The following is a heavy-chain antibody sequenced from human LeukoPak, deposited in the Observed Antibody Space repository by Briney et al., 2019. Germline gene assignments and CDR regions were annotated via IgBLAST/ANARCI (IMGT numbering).Heavy chain of an antibody. V-gene: IGHV3-64*02. CDR2: ISSNGDTT. CDR1: GFTFSSYA. Sequence: GGSLRLSCAASGFTFSSYAMSWVRQAPGKGLEYVSAISSNGDTTYYTDSVKGRFTISRDNSKNTLYLQMGSLRAEDMAMYYCGRFGFAFDIWGQGTMVTVSS. J-gene: IGHJ3*02. D-gene: IGHD3-10*01. CDR3: GRFGFAFDI.